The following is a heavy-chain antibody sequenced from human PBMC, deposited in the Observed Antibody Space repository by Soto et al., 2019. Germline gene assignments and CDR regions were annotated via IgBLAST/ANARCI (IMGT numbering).Heavy chain of an antibody. V-gene: IGHV4-59*01. CDR3: AVMYYYDSSGYHFDY. D-gene: IGHD3-22*01. Sequence: KTSETLSLTCTVSGGSISSYYWSWIRQPPGKGLEWIGYIYYSGSTNYNPSLKSRVTISVDTSKNQLSLKLSSVTAADTAVYYCAVMYYYDSSGYHFDYWGQGTLVTVSS. CDR1: GGSISSYY. CDR2: IYYSGST. J-gene: IGHJ4*02.